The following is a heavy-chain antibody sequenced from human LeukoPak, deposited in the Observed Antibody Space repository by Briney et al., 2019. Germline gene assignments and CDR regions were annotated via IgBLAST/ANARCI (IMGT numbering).Heavy chain of an antibody. J-gene: IGHJ4*02. CDR1: GYTFTNNA. V-gene: IGHV1-3*01. CDR2: INAENHNT. Sequence: ASVKVSCKASGYTFTNNALHWVRQAPGQSLEWTGWINAENHNTKSAQKFQTRLTITTDTSASTAYMELNSLTSDDTAVYYCARTKDYGGLDYWGQGTLVTVSS. CDR3: ARTKDYGGLDY. D-gene: IGHD4-23*01.